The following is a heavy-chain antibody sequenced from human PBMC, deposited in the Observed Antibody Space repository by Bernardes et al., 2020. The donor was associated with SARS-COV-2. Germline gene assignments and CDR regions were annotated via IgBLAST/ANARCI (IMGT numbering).Heavy chain of an antibody. V-gene: IGHV3-15*01. D-gene: IGHD2-8*02. Sequence: GGSLRLSCAASGFTFSNAWMSWVRQAPGKGLEWVGRIKSKTDGGTTDYAAPVKGRFTISRDDSKNTLYLQMNSLKTEDTAVYYCTTWSSYYYYMDVWGKGTTVTVSS. J-gene: IGHJ6*03. CDR2: IKSKTDGGTT. CDR3: TTWSSYYYYMDV. CDR1: GFTFSNAW.